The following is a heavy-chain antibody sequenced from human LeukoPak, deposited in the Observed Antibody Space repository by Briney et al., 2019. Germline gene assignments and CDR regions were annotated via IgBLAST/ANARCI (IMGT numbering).Heavy chain of an antibody. CDR2: ISGRGGST. Sequence: GGSLRLSCAASGFTFSSYAMSWVRQAPGKGLEWVSAISGRGGSTYYADSVKGRFTISRDNSKNTLYLQMNSLRAEDTAVYYCAKDHYYDSSGYSYLDYWGQGTLVTVSS. J-gene: IGHJ4*02. CDR3: AKDHYYDSSGYSYLDY. D-gene: IGHD3-22*01. CDR1: GFTFSSYA. V-gene: IGHV3-23*01.